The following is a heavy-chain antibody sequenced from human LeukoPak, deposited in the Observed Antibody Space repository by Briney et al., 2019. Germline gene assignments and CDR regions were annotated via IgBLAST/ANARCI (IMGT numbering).Heavy chain of an antibody. D-gene: IGHD4-11*01. CDR3: ARIQSYGFDI. CDR2: ISSSSSYT. CDR1: GFTFSDYS. J-gene: IGHJ3*02. V-gene: IGHV3-11*03. Sequence: GGSLRLSCAASGFTFSDYSMSWIRQAHGKGLEWVSYISSSSSYTNYADSVKSRITITRDNAKNSLNLQMSSLRADDAVVYCCARIQSYGFDIWGQGTMVTVSS.